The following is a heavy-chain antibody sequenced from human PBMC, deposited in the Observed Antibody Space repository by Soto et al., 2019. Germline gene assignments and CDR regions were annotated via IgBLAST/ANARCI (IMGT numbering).Heavy chain of an antibody. Sequence: QITLNESGPTLVKPTQTLTLTCTSSGFSLSTRDVGVGWIRQPPGEALEWLGVVYWDEDKTYSPSLKSRHTITQDTPKNQVVLRMPKMDPVETATYYCAHCRGGVASFWGQGTLVTVSS. J-gene: IGHJ4*02. CDR3: AHCRGGVASF. CDR2: VYWDEDK. CDR1: GFSLSTRDVG. D-gene: IGHD2-2*01. V-gene: IGHV2-5*02.